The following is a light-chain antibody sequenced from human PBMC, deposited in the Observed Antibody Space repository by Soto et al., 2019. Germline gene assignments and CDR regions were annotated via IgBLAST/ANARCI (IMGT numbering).Light chain of an antibody. CDR1: QSVSRSY. V-gene: IGKV3-20*01. Sequence: EIVLTQAPGTLSFSPTDRGTLSCRASQSVSRSYLGWYQQKPGQAPRLLMYGASIRAAGVPDRFSGSGSGTEFTLTISRLEPEDFTVYYCHHYETFGQGTKVDI. CDR2: GAS. J-gene: IGKJ1*01. CDR3: HHYET.